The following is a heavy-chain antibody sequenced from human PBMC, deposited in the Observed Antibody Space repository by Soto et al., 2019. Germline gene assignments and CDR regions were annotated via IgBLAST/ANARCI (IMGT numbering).Heavy chain of an antibody. D-gene: IGHD1-26*01. J-gene: IGHJ3*02. CDR1: GFTFSSYS. CDR2: ISSSSSTI. Sequence: EVQLVESGGGLVQPGGSLRLSCAASGFTFSSYSMNWVRQAPGKGLEWVSYISSSSSTIYYADSVKGRFTISRDNANNSLYLQMNSLRAEDTAVYYCARVGNGARSDAFDIWGQGTMVTVSS. CDR3: ARVGNGARSDAFDI. V-gene: IGHV3-48*01.